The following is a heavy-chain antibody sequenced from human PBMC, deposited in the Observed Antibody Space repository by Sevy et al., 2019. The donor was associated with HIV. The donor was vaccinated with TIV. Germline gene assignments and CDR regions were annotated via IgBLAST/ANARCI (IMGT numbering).Heavy chain of an antibody. V-gene: IGHV4-59*01. J-gene: IGHJ5*02. CDR1: GGSISAYY. Sequence: SETLSLTCTVSGGSISAYYWSWIRQPPGKGLEWIGYIHYTGNTKYNPYLESRVTISVDTSKNQFSLKLSSVTAADTAIYYCARAPPVRSGDDSLNWFAPWGQGTLVTVSS. CDR3: ARAPPVRSGDDSLNWFAP. CDR2: IHYTGNT. D-gene: IGHD5-12*01.